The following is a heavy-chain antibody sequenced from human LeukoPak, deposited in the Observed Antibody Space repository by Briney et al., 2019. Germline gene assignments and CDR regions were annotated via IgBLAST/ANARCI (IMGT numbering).Heavy chain of an antibody. D-gene: IGHD1/OR15-1a*01. Sequence: EGSLRLSCAASGFTFTTFGIHWVRQAPGKGLEWVAAISPHGDIEYYTDSVKGRFTISRDNSKNMIYLQMNSLRGEDSAVYYCAKINNNDDYWGQGNLVTVSS. CDR3: AKINNNDDY. V-gene: IGHV3-30*18. CDR1: GFTFTTFG. CDR2: ISPHGDIE. J-gene: IGHJ4*02.